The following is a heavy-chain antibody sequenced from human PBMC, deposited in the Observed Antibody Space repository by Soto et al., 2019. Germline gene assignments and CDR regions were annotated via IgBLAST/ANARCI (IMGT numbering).Heavy chain of an antibody. CDR2: INPSGGST. D-gene: IGHD4-17*01. J-gene: IGHJ2*01. V-gene: IGHV1-46*01. Sequence: ASVKVSCKASGYTFTSYYMHWVRQAPGQGLEWMGIINPSGGSTSYAQKFQGRVTMTRDTSTSTVYMELSSLRSADTAVYYCAREPRMTTVTRSYWYFDLWGRGTLVTVSS. CDR3: AREPRMTTVTRSYWYFDL. CDR1: GYTFTSYY.